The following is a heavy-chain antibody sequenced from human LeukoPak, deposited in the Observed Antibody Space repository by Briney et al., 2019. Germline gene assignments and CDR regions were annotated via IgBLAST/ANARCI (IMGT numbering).Heavy chain of an antibody. V-gene: IGHV1-69*05. CDR3: ARGATPNYYDSSGYPGPFDY. J-gene: IGHJ4*02. CDR1: GGTFSSYA. Sequence: SVKVSCKASGGTFSSYAISWVRQAPGQGLEWMGGIIPIFGTANYAQKLQGRVTITTDESTSTAYMELSSLRSDDTAVYYCARGATPNYYDSSGYPGPFDYWGQGTLVTVSS. D-gene: IGHD3-22*01. CDR2: IIPIFGTA.